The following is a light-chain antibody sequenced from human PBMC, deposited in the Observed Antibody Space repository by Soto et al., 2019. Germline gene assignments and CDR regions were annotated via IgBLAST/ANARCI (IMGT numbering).Light chain of an antibody. CDR3: QHYNSYSEA. CDR2: KAS. CDR1: QSISDW. J-gene: IGKJ1*01. V-gene: IGKV1-5*03. Sequence: DIQTTQSPSSLSASVGDRVTITCRASQSISDWLAWYQQKPGKAPKLLIYKASTLKSGVPSRFSGSGSGTEFTLTISSLQPDDFATYYCQHYNSYSEAFGQGTKVDIK.